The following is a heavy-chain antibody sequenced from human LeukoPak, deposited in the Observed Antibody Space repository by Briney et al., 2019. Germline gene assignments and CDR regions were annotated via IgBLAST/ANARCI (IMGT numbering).Heavy chain of an antibody. D-gene: IGHD3-3*01. CDR1: GLTSGSYA. CDR2: ISHSGDKT. CDR3: AKDHGFWSGHFFFFDY. J-gene: IGHJ4*02. Sequence: GGSLRLSRAGSGLTSGSYAMSWVRQAPGKGLEWVSGISHSGDKTYYADFVKGRFTISRDNSNNMVYLQMNSLTAEDTAVYYCAKDHGFWSGHFFFFDYWGQGTLVTVSS. V-gene: IGHV3-23*01.